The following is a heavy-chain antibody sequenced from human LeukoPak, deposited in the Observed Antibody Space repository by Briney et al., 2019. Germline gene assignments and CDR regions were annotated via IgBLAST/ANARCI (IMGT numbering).Heavy chain of an antibody. J-gene: IGHJ4*02. CDR3: VKDRIVVVTATFDS. CDR2: ISSSGSTI. V-gene: IGHV3-11*04. D-gene: IGHD2-21*02. CDR1: GFTFSDYY. Sequence: GGSLRLSCAASGFTFSDYYMSWIRQAPGKGLEWVSYISSSGSTIYYAESVKGRFTISRDNAKNSLSLQMNSLRAEDTAIYYCVKDRIVVVTATFDSWGQGTLVTVSS.